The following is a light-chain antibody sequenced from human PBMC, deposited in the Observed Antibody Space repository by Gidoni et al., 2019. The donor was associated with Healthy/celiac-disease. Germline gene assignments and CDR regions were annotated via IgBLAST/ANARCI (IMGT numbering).Light chain of an antibody. Sequence: QSVLTQPPSVSVAPGTRVTISCTGSSSNIGASYDVNWYQQLPGTAPKLLIYGNSNRPSGVPDRFSGSKSGTSASLAITGLQAEDEADYYCQSYDSSLSGSVFGGGTKLTVL. J-gene: IGLJ3*02. CDR1: SSNIGASYD. CDR3: QSYDSSLSGSV. CDR2: GNS. V-gene: IGLV1-40*01.